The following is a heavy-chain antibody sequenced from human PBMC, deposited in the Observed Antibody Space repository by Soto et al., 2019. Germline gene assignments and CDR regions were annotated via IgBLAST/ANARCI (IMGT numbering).Heavy chain of an antibody. Sequence: SETLSLTCTVSXGSISSGGYYWSWIRQHPGKGLEWIGYIYYSGSTYYNASLESRVTISVDTSKNQFSLKLSSVTAADTAVYYCARSVGDFDPWGQGTLVTVSS. CDR1: XGSISSGGYY. CDR3: ARSVGDFDP. J-gene: IGHJ5*02. V-gene: IGHV4-31*03. CDR2: IYYSGST.